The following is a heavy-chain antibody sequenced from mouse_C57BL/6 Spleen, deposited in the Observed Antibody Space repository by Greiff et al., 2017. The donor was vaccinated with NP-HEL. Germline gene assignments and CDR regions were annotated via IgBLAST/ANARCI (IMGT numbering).Heavy chain of an antibody. CDR2: IHPNSGST. D-gene: IGHD1-1*01. CDR1: GYTFTSYW. Sequence: VQLQQSGAELVKPGASVKLSCKASGYTFTSYWMHWVKQRPGQGLEWIGMIHPNSGSTNYNEKFKSKATLTVDKSSSTAYMQLSSLTSEDSAVYYCASPYYYGSSYYFDYWGQGTTLTVSS. J-gene: IGHJ2*01. V-gene: IGHV1-64*01. CDR3: ASPYYYGSSYYFDY.